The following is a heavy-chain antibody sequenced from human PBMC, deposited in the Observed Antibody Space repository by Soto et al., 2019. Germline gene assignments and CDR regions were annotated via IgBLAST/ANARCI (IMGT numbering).Heavy chain of an antibody. D-gene: IGHD5-18*01. V-gene: IGHV4-4*02. CDR2: ISHSGST. CDR3: ASGYFSHFEY. CDR1: CGSITSSNW. J-gene: IGHJ4*02. Sequence: SETLSLTCAFSCGSITSSNWWSGVRQPPGKGLEWLGQISHSGSTDDNASLKRRVSISVDKSKNSLSLKLSSVTAADTALYYCASGYFSHFEYWGQGTLVTVSS.